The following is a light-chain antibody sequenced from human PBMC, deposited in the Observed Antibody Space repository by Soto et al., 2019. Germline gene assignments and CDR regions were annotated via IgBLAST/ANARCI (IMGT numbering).Light chain of an antibody. V-gene: IGKV3-11*01. J-gene: IGKJ5*01. CDR2: DAS. CDR3: QQRSNWPS. Sequence: IVLAQSPATLSFSPCERATLSCRASQSIRNNLAWYQQKPGQPPRLLIYDASYRATDIPARFSGSGSGTDFTLTINSLESEDFAIYHCQQRSNWPSFGQGTRLENK. CDR1: QSIRNN.